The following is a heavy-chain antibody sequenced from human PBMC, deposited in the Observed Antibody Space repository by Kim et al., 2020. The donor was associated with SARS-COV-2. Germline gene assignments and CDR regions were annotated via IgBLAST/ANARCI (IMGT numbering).Heavy chain of an antibody. D-gene: IGHD3-3*01. J-gene: IGHJ4*02. CDR3: ARDRFDDYWSAYYVGTFYFDD. V-gene: IGHV1-2*02. Sequence: ASVKVSCKSSGYTFTNYYIHWVRQAPGQGLEWMGWINPNSGGTNYAQDFQGRVTMTRDTSTTTAYMELGSLRSDDTAVYYCARDRFDDYWSAYYVGTFYFDDWGQGTLVTVSS. CDR2: INPNSGGT. CDR1: GYTFTNYY.